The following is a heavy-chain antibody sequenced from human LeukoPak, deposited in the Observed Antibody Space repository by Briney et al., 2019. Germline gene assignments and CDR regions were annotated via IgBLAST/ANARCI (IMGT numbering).Heavy chain of an antibody. V-gene: IGHV3-30-3*01. D-gene: IGHD3-10*01. J-gene: IGHJ6*02. CDR3: ARDVSGSYYNGVFGYYYGMDV. Sequence: GGSLRLSCAASGFTFSSYAMHWVRQAPGKGLEWVAVISYDGSNKYYADSVKGRFTISRDNSKNTLYLQMNSLRAEDTAVYYCARDVSGSYYNGVFGYYYGMDVWGQGTTVTVSS. CDR1: GFTFSSYA. CDR2: ISYDGSNK.